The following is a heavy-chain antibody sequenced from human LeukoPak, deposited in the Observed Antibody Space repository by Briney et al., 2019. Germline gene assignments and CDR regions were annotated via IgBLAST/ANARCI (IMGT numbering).Heavy chain of an antibody. V-gene: IGHV3-7*01. CDR1: GFTFSSYW. CDR3: ASLYDFWSGYRPLDAFDI. D-gene: IGHD3-3*01. CDR2: IKQDGSEK. Sequence: GGSLRLSCAASGFTFSSYWMSWVRQAPGKGLEWVANIKQDGSEKYYVDSVKGRFTISRDNAKNSLYLQMNSLRAEDTAVYYCASLYDFWSGYRPLDAFDIWGQGTMVTVSS. J-gene: IGHJ3*02.